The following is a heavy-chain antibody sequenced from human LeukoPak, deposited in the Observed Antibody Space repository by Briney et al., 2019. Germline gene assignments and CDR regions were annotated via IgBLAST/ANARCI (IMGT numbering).Heavy chain of an antibody. CDR2: IYDSGGT. Sequence: PSETLSLTCSVSSDSSSNYYWNWIRQPPGKGLEWIGYIYDSGGTNYNPSLKSRVSMSLDTSKNQFSLKLSSVTAADTAVYYCARLGSTSCFDYWGQGTLVTVSS. V-gene: IGHV4-59*12. CDR1: SDSSSNYY. CDR3: ARLGSTSCFDY. J-gene: IGHJ4*02. D-gene: IGHD2-2*01.